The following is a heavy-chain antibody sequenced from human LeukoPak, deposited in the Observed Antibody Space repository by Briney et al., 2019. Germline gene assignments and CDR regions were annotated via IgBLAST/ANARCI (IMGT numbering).Heavy chain of an antibody. CDR2: ISSSGSTI. Sequence: GGSLRLSCAASGFTFSDCYMSWIRQAPGKGLEWVSYISSSGSTIYYADSVKGRFTISRDNAKNSLYLQMNSLRAVDTAVYYCARDATDPDYGDYVYYFDYWGQGTLVTVSS. V-gene: IGHV3-11*04. D-gene: IGHD4-17*01. J-gene: IGHJ4*02. CDR1: GFTFSDCY. CDR3: ARDATDPDYGDYVYYFDY.